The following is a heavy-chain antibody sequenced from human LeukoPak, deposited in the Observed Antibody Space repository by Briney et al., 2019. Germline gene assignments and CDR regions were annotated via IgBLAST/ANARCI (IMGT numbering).Heavy chain of an antibody. V-gene: IGHV3-23*01. D-gene: IGHD2-2*01. CDR3: AKDLDCSSTSCYPDY. J-gene: IGHJ4*02. CDR1: GFTFSSYA. CDR2: ISGSGGST. Sequence: GGSLRLSCAASGFTFSSYAMSGVRHAPGKGLEWVSAISGSGGSTYYADSVKGRFTISRDNSKNTLYLQMNSLRAEDTAVYYCAKDLDCSSTSCYPDYWGQGTLVTVSS.